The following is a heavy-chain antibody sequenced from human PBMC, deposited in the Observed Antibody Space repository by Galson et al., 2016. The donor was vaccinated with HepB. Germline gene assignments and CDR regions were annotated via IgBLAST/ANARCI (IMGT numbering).Heavy chain of an antibody. CDR1: GFTLSSFW. J-gene: IGHJ4*02. CDR2: INSDGSST. Sequence: SLRLSCAASGFTLSSFWMHWVRQAPGKGLVWVSRINSDGSSTGYADSVKGRFTTSRDNAKDTLYLQMNSLRAEDTAVYYCAKDDCGSNSCYKIFDYWGQGTLVTVSS. CDR3: AKDDCGSNSCYKIFDY. D-gene: IGHD2-2*02. V-gene: IGHV3-74*01.